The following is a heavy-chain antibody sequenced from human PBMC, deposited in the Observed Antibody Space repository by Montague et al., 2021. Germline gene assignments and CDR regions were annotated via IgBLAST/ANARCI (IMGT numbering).Heavy chain of an antibody. J-gene: IGHJ5*02. CDR3: ARRGSLVATSNWFDP. CDR2: IYPRDSDT. CDR1: GFSISDYW. V-gene: IGHV5-51*01. Sequence: QSGAEVEKPGESLKISCQGSGFSISDYWIAWVRQMPGRGLEWLGIIYPRDSDTRYNPSFQGQVSISADKVINTAYVQWSSLTASDTAIYYCARRGSLVATSNWFDPWGQGTLVTVSS. D-gene: IGHD1-1*01.